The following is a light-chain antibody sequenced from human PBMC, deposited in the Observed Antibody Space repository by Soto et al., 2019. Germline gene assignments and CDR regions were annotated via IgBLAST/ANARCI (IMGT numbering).Light chain of an antibody. V-gene: IGKV1-5*03. CDR3: QQYYSYPT. CDR2: KAS. J-gene: IGKJ4*01. Sequence: DIRMTQSPSTLSASVGDRVTITCRASQTISSWLAWYQQRPGKAPKLLIYKASSLESGVPSRFSGSGSGTEFILTISSLQPEDFATYYCQQYYSYPTFGGGTKVEIK. CDR1: QTISSW.